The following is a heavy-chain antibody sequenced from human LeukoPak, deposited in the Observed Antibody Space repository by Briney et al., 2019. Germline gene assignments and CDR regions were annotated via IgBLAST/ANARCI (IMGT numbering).Heavy chain of an antibody. D-gene: IGHD4-23*01. CDR3: ARDYGGSSPFDY. J-gene: IGHJ4*02. CDR2: ISTSSSYI. Sequence: GGSLRLSCAASGFTFNRFTMNWVRQAPGKGLEWVSSISTSSSYIYYADSVKGRFTISRHNAKNSLYLQMNSLRAKDTAVYYCARDYGGSSPFDYWGQGTLVTVSS. CDR1: GFTFNRFT. V-gene: IGHV3-21*01.